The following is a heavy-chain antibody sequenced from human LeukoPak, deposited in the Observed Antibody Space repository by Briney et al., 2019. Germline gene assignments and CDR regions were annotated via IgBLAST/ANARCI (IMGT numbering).Heavy chain of an antibody. CDR3: AREGSIRGYSYGWGFDFDY. V-gene: IGHV1-69*06. J-gene: IGHJ4*02. CDR1: GGTFSSYA. D-gene: IGHD5-18*01. Sequence: RWASVKVSCKASGGTFSSYAISWVRQAPGQGLEWMGGIIPIFGTANYAQKFQGRVTITADKSTSTAYMELSSLRSEDTAVYYCAREGSIRGYSYGWGFDFDYWGQGTLVTVSS. CDR2: IIPIFGTA.